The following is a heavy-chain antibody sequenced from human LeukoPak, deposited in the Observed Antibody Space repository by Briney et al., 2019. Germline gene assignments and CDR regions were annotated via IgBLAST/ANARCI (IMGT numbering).Heavy chain of an antibody. CDR3: ASYYDYVWGSYRPIDY. D-gene: IGHD3-16*02. Sequence: HPGGSLRLSCAASGFTFSDYYMSWIRQAPGKGLEWVSYISSSGSTIYYADSVKGRFTISRDNAKNSLYLQMNSLRAEDTAVYYCASYYDYVWGSYRPIDYWGQGTLVTVSS. V-gene: IGHV3-11*01. CDR1: GFTFSDYY. J-gene: IGHJ4*02. CDR2: ISSSGSTI.